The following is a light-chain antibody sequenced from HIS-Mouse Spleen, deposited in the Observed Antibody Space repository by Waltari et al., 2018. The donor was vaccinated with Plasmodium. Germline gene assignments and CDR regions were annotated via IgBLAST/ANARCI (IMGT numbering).Light chain of an antibody. J-gene: IGKJ4*01. Sequence: DIQMTQSPSSLSASVGDRVTITCRASQGISNYLAWYQQKPGKVPKLLIYAASTLQSGVPSRFRGSGSVTDFTLTISSLQPEDVATYYCQKYNSAPPLTCGGGTKVEIK. CDR1: QGISNY. CDR3: QKYNSAPPLT. V-gene: IGKV1-27*01. CDR2: AAS.